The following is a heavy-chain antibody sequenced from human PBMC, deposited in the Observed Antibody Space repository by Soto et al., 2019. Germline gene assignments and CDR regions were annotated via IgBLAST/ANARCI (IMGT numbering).Heavy chain of an antibody. CDR1: GFTFRSYD. Sequence: GGSLRLSCAASGFTFRSYDMHWVRQATGKGLEWVSAIGTAGDPYYPGSVKGRFTISRENAKNSLYLQMNSLRAGDTAVYYCARGGGSSRPYYYYGMDVWGQGTTVTVSS. CDR2: IGTAGDP. CDR3: ARGGGSSRPYYYYGMDV. D-gene: IGHD6-6*01. V-gene: IGHV3-13*05. J-gene: IGHJ6*02.